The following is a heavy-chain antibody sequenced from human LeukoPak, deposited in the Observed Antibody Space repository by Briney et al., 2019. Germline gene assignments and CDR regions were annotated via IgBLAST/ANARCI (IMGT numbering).Heavy chain of an antibody. CDR3: GKGGSSSWDYFDY. V-gene: IGHV3-7*01. D-gene: IGHD6-13*01. CDR1: GFTFSSYW. CDR2: IKQDGSEK. Sequence: GGSLRLSCAASGFTFSSYWMSWVRQAPGKGLEWVANIKQDGSEKYYVDSVKGRFTISRDNAKNSLYLQMNSLRAEDTAVYYCGKGGSSSWDYFDYWGQGTLVTVSS. J-gene: IGHJ4*02.